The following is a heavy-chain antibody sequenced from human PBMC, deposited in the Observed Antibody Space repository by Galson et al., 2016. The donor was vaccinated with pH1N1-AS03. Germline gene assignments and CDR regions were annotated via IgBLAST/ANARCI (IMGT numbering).Heavy chain of an antibody. J-gene: IGHJ3*02. CDR2: IIAIFGTP. CDR1: GVTFRNFV. Sequence: SVKVSCKASGVTFRNFVISWVRQAPGQGLEWVGGIIAIFGTPKHAQKFQGRVTITADESTSTAYMELSSLTSEDTAVYYCARGRGSNYGSGGAAFDIWGQGTTVTVSS. V-gene: IGHV1-69*13. D-gene: IGHD3-10*01. CDR3: ARGRGSNYGSGGAAFDI.